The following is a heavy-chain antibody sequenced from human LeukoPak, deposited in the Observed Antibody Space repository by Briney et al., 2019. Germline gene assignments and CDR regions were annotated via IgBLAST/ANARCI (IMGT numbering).Heavy chain of an antibody. Sequence: GGSLRLSCAASGFTFSSYDMHWVRQPTGKGLEWVSAIGTAGDTYYSHSVKGRFTISRENAKNSLYLHMNSLSAGDTAVYFCARGHMLTGYYNFAWFDTWGQGTVVTVSS. CDR1: GFTFSSYD. V-gene: IGHV3-13*01. CDR3: ARGHMLTGYYNFAWFDT. J-gene: IGHJ5*02. CDR2: IGTAGDT. D-gene: IGHD3-9*01.